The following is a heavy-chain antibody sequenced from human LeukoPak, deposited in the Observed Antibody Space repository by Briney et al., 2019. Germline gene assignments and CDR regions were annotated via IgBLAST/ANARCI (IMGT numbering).Heavy chain of an antibody. V-gene: IGHV1-2*04. D-gene: IGHD2-15*01. J-gene: IGHJ1*01. Sequence: ASAKVSFKASGYTFTGYYMHWVRQAPGQGLEWMGWINPNSGGTNYPQKFQGWVTMTRDTSISTAYMELSRLRSDDTAVYYCARGGGYCSGGSCRVYFQHWGQGTLVTVSS. CDR2: INPNSGGT. CDR1: GYTFTGYY. CDR3: ARGGGYCSGGSCRVYFQH.